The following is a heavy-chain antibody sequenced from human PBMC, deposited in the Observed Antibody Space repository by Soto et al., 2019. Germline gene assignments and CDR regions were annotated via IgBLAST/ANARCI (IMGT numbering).Heavy chain of an antibody. Sequence: QVQLVESGGGLVKPGGSLRLSCAASGFTFSDYYMSWIRQAPGKGLEWVSYISSSGSTIYYADSVKGRFTISRDNAKNSLYLQMNSLRAEDTAVYYCAREGPTTVTTSGPSDYYYYMDVWGKGTTVTVSS. V-gene: IGHV3-11*01. J-gene: IGHJ6*03. CDR1: GFTFSDYY. CDR3: AREGPTTVTTSGPSDYYYYMDV. CDR2: ISSSGSTI. D-gene: IGHD4-17*01.